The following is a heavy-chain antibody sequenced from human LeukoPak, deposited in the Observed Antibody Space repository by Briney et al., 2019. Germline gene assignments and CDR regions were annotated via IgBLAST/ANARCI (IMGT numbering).Heavy chain of an antibody. V-gene: IGHV3-66*02. CDR3: ARAHYGDYFDY. J-gene: IGHJ4*02. D-gene: IGHD4-17*01. CDR1: GFTVSSNY. CDR2: IYSGGST. Sequence: GGSLRLSCAASGFTVSSNYMSWVRQAPGKGLEWVSVIYSGGSTYYADSVKGRFTISRDDSKNTLYLQMNSLRAEDTAVYYCARAHYGDYFDYWGQGTRVSVP.